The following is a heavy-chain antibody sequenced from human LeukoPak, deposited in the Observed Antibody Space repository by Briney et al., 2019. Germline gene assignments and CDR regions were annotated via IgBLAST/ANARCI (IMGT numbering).Heavy chain of an antibody. V-gene: IGHV4-59*01. D-gene: IGHD6-6*01. CDR2: IYYSGST. CDR3: AREGIYSSSSYFDY. J-gene: IGHJ4*02. Sequence: SETLSLTCTVSGGSISSYYWSWIRQPPGKGLEWIGYIYYSGSTNYNPSLKSRVTISVDTSKNQFSLKLSSVTAADTAVYYCAREGIYSSSSYFDYWGQGTLVTVSS. CDR1: GGSISSYY.